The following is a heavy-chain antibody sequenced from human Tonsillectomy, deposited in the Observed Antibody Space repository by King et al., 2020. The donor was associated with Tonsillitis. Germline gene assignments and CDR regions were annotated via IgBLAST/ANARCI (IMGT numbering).Heavy chain of an antibody. CDR3: ARQRAVTMIVVAAYSFDY. D-gene: IGHD3-22*01. Sequence: QLQESGPGLVKPSETLSLTCTVSGGSISSSSYYWGWIRQPPGKGLEWIGSIYYSGSTYYNPSLKSRVTISVDTSKNQFSLKLSSVTAADTAVYYCARQRAVTMIVVAAYSFDYRGPGTLVPVSS. J-gene: IGHJ4*02. CDR2: IYYSGST. CDR1: GGSISSSSYY. V-gene: IGHV4-39*07.